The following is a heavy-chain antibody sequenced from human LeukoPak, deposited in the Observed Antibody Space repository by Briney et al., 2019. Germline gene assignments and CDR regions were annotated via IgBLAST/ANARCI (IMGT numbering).Heavy chain of an antibody. CDR1: GYTFIVHY. CDR3: ARTRTGKPDF. J-gene: IGHJ4*02. Sequence: ASVKVSCKASGYTFIVHYIHWVRQAPGQGLEWMGWVNPSSGGTNYAQKFQDRVTMTRDTSINTAYMKLSSLRSDDTAVYYCARTRTGKPDFWGQGTLVTVSS. V-gene: IGHV1-2*02. D-gene: IGHD1-14*01. CDR2: VNPSSGGT.